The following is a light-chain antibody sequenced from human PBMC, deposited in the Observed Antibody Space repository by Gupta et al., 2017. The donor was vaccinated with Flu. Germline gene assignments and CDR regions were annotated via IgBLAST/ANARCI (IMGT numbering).Light chain of an antibody. Sequence: HLVLTQSPSASASLGASVKLTCTLSSGHSSYAIAWHQQQPEKGPRYLRKLNSDGSHSKGDGIPDRFSGSSSGAERYLTISSLQSEDEADYYCQTWGTGIQGFWVVGGGTKLTVL. V-gene: IGLV4-69*01. CDR1: SGHSSYA. CDR3: QTWGTGIQGFWV. CDR2: LNSDGSH. J-gene: IGLJ3*02.